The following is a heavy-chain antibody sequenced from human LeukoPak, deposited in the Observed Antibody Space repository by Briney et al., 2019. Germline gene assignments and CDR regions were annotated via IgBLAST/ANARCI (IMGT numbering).Heavy chain of an antibody. J-gene: IGHJ4*02. CDR2: ISGSGAST. CDR3: AKCSPEAYYFDY. CDR1: GFTFSTYG. V-gene: IGHV3-23*01. Sequence: PGGSLRLSCAASGFTFSTYGMSWVRQAPGKGLEWVSGISGSGASTYYADSVKGRFTISRDNSKNTLYLQMNSLRAEDTAVYYCAKCSPEAYYFDYWGQGTLVTVSS.